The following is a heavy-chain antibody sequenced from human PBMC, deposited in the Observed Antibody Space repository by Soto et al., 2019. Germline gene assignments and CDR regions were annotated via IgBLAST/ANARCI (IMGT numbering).Heavy chain of an antibody. CDR1: GFTFSSYA. Sequence: EVQLLESGGGLVQPGGSLRLSCAASGFTFSSYAMTWVRQAPGKGLEWVSALSGNSGTTYSADSVKGRFTISRDNSRKTLYLQMSSLRAEDTALYYCAKGSKFTIFSATDFWGQGTLVTVSS. CDR2: LSGNSGTT. J-gene: IGHJ4*02. CDR3: AKGSKFTIFSATDF. D-gene: IGHD3-3*01. V-gene: IGHV3-23*01.